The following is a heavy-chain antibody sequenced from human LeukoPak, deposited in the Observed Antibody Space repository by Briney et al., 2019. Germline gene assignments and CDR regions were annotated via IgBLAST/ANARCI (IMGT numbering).Heavy chain of an antibody. V-gene: IGHV4-59*08. CDR1: GGSISSYY. J-gene: IGHJ6*02. CDR3: ARHMPPPVFGVVIAPYYYYYGMDV. CDR2: IYYSGST. D-gene: IGHD3-3*01. Sequence: SETLSLTCTVSGGSISSYYWSWIRQPPGKGLEWIGYIYYSGSTNYNPSLKSRVTISVDTSKNQFSLKLSSVTAADTAVYYCARHMPPPVFGVVIAPYYYYYGMDVWGQGTTVTVSS.